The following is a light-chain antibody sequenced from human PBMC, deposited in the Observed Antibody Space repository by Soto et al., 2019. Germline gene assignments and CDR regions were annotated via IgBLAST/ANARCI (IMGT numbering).Light chain of an antibody. J-gene: IGLJ1*01. Sequence: QSALTQPAYVSGSHGQSITISCTGTRSDVGGYNFVSWYQQHPGKAPKLMIYDVSNRPSGLSNRFSGSKSGNTASLTISGLQAEDEADYYCSSYTSSSTLVFGTGTKLTVL. CDR1: RSDVGGYNF. CDR3: SSYTSSSTLV. CDR2: DVS. V-gene: IGLV2-14*01.